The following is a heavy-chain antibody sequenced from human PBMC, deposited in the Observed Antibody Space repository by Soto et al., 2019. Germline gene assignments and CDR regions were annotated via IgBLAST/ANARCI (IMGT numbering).Heavy chain of an antibody. D-gene: IGHD6-6*01. Sequence: QVQLVQSGAEVKKPGASVKVSCKASGYTFTSYGISWARQAPGQGLEWMGWNSAHNGNANYAQKLQGRVTITTDTSTCIAPSVFTSLKSYYTAVYFCARGESIGDDWGQGTTVTVSS. CDR2: NSAHNGNA. CDR1: GYTFTSYG. CDR3: ARGESIGDD. V-gene: IGHV1-18*01. J-gene: IGHJ6*02.